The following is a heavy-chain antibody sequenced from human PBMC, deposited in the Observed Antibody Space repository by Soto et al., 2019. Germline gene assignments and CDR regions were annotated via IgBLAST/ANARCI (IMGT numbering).Heavy chain of an antibody. Sequence: SETLCLTCAVYGGSFIGYYWSWIRQPPGKGLEWIGEINHSGSTNYNPSLKSRVTISVDTSKNQFSLKLSSVTAADTAVYYCARGSNYDILTGPLTPYYYYMDVWGKGTTVTVSS. CDR2: INHSGST. D-gene: IGHD3-9*01. CDR1: GGSFIGYY. CDR3: ARGSNYDILTGPLTPYYYYMDV. V-gene: IGHV4-34*01. J-gene: IGHJ6*03.